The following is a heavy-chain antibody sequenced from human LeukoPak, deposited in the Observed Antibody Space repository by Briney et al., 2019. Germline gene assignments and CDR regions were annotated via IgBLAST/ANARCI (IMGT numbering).Heavy chain of an antibody. CDR3: ARGSIAARDFDY. V-gene: IGHV4-31*03. J-gene: IGHJ4*02. CDR1: GGSISSGGYY. CDR2: IYYSGST. Sequence: KPSETLSLTCTVSGGSISSGGYYWSWIRQHPGKGLEWIGYIYYSGSTYYNPSLTSRVTISVDTSKNQFSLKLSSVTAADTAVYYCARGSIAARDFDYWGQGTLVTVSS. D-gene: IGHD6-6*01.